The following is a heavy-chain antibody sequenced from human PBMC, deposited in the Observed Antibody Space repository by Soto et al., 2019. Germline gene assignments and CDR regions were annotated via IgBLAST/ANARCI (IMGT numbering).Heavy chain of an antibody. CDR3: ATRPLPDRSGWFN. V-gene: IGHV4-34*01. D-gene: IGHD6-19*01. Sequence: QVQLQQWGAGLLKPSETLSLTCAVYGGSFSGFSWSWIRQTPGMGLEWIGEINHSGSTKYNPSLKSSVTRSVDKYKNQLSRKLTSLTAADTAAYYCATRPLPDRSGWFNWGQGRLITVSS. CDR2: INHSGST. J-gene: IGHJ4*02. CDR1: GGSFSGFS.